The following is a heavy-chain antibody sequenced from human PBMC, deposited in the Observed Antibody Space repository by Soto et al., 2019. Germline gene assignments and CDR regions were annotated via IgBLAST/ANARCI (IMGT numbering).Heavy chain of an antibody. J-gene: IGHJ6*02. CDR3: ARDGYDFPPYGMDV. Sequence: QVQLVPSGAEVKKPGSSVKVSCKASGGTFSSYAISWVRQAPGQGLEWMGGIIPIFGTANYAQKFQGRVTITADESTSTAYMELSSLRSEDTAVYYCARDGYDFPPYGMDVWGQGTTVTVSS. V-gene: IGHV1-69*01. CDR2: IIPIFGTA. CDR1: GGTFSSYA. D-gene: IGHD3-3*01.